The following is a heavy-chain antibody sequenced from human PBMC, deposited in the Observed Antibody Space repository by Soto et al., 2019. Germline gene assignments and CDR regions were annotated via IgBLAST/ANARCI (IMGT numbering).Heavy chain of an antibody. J-gene: IGHJ6*02. D-gene: IGHD3-10*01. CDR3: ARFPTPHGALDYYYGMDV. Sequence: GESLKISCKGSGYSFTNYWIGWVRQMPGKGLEWMGIIYPGDSDIRYSPSFQGQVTISADKSISTAYLQWSSLKASDTAIYYCARFPTPHGALDYYYGMDVWGQGTTVTVSS. V-gene: IGHV5-51*01. CDR1: GYSFTNYW. CDR2: IYPGDSDI.